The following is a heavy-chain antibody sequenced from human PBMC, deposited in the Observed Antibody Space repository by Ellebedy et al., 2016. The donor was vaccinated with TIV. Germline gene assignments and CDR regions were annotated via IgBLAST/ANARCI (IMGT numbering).Heavy chain of an antibody. CDR1: GGSVSSDNYY. D-gene: IGHD3-3*02. CDR3: ARSASLSISQGVDY. J-gene: IGHJ4*02. Sequence: MPSETLSLTCNVSGGSVSSDNYYWGWIRQPPGKGLEWIGYIDYSGTTNNNPALKSRVTISVDTSKNQFSLKLRSVTAADTAVYYCARSASLSISQGVDYWGQGTLVTVSS. V-gene: IGHV4-61*01. CDR2: IDYSGTT.